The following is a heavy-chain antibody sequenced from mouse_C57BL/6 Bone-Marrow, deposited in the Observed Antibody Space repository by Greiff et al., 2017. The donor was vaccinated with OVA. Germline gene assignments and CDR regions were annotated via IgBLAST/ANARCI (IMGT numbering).Heavy chain of an antibody. V-gene: IGHV1-4*01. D-gene: IGHD1-3*01. J-gene: IGHJ2*01. Sequence: VPLQQSGADLARPGASVTMSCKASGYTFTSYTMHLVNQRPGQGLEWIGYINPSSGYPQYNQKFKDKATLTADKSSSTAYMQRSSLTAEDSADYYCARSTVGWGQGTTLTVSS. CDR1: GYTFTSYT. CDR2: INPSSGYP. CDR3: ARSTVG.